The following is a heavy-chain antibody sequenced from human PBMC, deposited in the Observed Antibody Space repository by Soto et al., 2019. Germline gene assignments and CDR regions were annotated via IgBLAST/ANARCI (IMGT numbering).Heavy chain of an antibody. D-gene: IGHD4-17*01. CDR3: TRDVDFGEEEG. Sequence: QVQLQESGPGRVKPSETLSLTCTVSGGSVSGGSYYWNRIRQPPGKGLEWIGYIYFSGSTNYTPSLKSRVTMSIDTSKNQFSLTLSSVTAADTAVYFCTRDVDFGEEEGWGQGTTVTVSS. CDR2: IYFSGST. CDR1: GGSVSGGSYY. V-gene: IGHV4-61*01. J-gene: IGHJ6*02.